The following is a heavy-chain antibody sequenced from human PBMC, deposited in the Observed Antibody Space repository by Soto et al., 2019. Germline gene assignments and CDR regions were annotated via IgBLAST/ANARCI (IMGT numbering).Heavy chain of an antibody. CDR2: IYYSGST. CDR3: ARHFKWGRIHDYGDYIAFDI. J-gene: IGHJ3*02. D-gene: IGHD4-17*01. Sequence: SETLSLTCTVSGGSISSSSYYWGWIRQPPGKGLEWIGSIYYSGSTYYNPSLKSRVTISVDTSKNQFSLKLSSVTAADTAVYYCARHFKWGRIHDYGDYIAFDIWGQGTMVTVSS. CDR1: GGSISSSSYY. V-gene: IGHV4-39*01.